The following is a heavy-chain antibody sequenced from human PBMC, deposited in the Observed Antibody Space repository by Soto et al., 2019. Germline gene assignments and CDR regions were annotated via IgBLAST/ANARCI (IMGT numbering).Heavy chain of an antibody. D-gene: IGHD3-10*01. J-gene: IGHJ4*02. CDR3: ARVRSGSYYIPFDY. CDR1: GGSISSGGYS. Sequence: SETLSLTCAVSGGSISSGGYSWSWIRQPPGKGLEWIGYIYNSESTRYNPSLRSRVTISVDTSKNQFSLKLSSVTAADTALYYCARVRSGSYYIPFDYWGQGTLVTVSS. CDR2: IYNSEST. V-gene: IGHV4-61*08.